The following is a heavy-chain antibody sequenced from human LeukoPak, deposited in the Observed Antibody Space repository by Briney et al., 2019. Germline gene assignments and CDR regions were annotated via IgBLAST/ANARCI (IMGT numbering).Heavy chain of an antibody. J-gene: IGHJ4*02. CDR3: ARDRYSLYSGSYYLDLPFDY. V-gene: IGHV1-18*01. CDR2: ISSYNDNT. CDR1: GYTFINYG. Sequence: ASVKVSCKASGYTFINYGISWVRQAPGQGLEWMGWISSYNDNTNYAQKLQGRVTMTTDTSTSTAYMELRSLRSDDTAVYYCARDRYSLYSGSYYLDLPFDYWGQGTLVTVSS. D-gene: IGHD1-26*01.